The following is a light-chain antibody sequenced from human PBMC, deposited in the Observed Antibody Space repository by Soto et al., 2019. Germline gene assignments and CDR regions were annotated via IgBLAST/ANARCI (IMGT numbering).Light chain of an antibody. CDR2: NNN. J-gene: IGLJ2*01. CDR1: SSNIGINT. Sequence: QSVLTQPPSASETTGQRVIISCSGGSSNIGINTVNWYQQVPGTAPNLLISNNNQRPSGVPDRFSGSKSGTSASLAISGLQSEDEADYYCAAWDGDLNAVVFGGGTKLTVL. V-gene: IGLV1-44*01. CDR3: AAWDGDLNAVV.